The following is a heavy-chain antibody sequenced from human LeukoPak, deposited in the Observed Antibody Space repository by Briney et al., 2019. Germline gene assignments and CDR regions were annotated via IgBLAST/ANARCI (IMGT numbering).Heavy chain of an antibody. Sequence: GGSLRLSCSASGFTFSSYAMHWVRQAPGKGLEYVSAISSNGGSTYYADSVKGRFTISRDNSKNSLYLQMSSLRAEDTAVYYCVKEGQQRGAAGFDYWGQGTLVTVSS. CDR3: VKEGQQRGAAGFDY. V-gene: IGHV3-64D*06. CDR1: GFTFSSYA. J-gene: IGHJ4*02. D-gene: IGHD6-13*01. CDR2: ISSNGGST.